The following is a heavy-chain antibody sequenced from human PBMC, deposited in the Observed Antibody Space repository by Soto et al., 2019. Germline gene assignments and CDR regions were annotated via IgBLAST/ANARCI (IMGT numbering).Heavy chain of an antibody. V-gene: IGHV3-15*07. CDR1: GFSITNTW. Sequence: EVQLVESGGGLVQPGGSLRLSCAASGFSITNTWMHWVRQAPGKGLEWVGRVKSKADGGTADYAAPVKGRFTVSRDDSKNTQYLQMNXLKMEDTAVYYCNSYPDFWGGHTPLWGQGTLVTVSS. CDR3: NSYPDFWGGHTPL. CDR2: VKSKADGGTA. D-gene: IGHD3-3*01. J-gene: IGHJ4*02.